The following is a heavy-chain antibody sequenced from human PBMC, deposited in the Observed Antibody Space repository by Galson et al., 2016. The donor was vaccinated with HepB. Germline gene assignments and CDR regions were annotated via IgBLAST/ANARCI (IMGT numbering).Heavy chain of an antibody. V-gene: IGHV3-23*01. Sequence: SLRLSCAASGFSFTYYVMSWVRQAPGKGLEWVATISGSGHRTYSADSVKRRFTSYRDTSKNTVRVQLNSLRAEDTAVYYCAKDRTPDTVFGEVGSWFDPWGQGIRVAVSS. CDR1: GFSFTYYV. CDR3: AKDRTPDTVFGEVGSWFDP. CDR2: ISGSGHRT. D-gene: IGHD3-3*01. J-gene: IGHJ5*02.